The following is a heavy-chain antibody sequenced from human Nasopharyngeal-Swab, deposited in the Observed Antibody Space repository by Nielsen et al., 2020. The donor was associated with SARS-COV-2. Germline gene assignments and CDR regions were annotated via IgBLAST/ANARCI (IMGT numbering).Heavy chain of an antibody. CDR2: INHSGST. CDR3: ARGPRTIFGVVIIGFDP. V-gene: IGHV4-39*07. D-gene: IGHD3-3*01. J-gene: IGHJ5*02. Sequence: SETLSLTCTVSGGSISSGGYYWSWIRQPPGKGLEWIGEINHSGSTNYNPSLKSRVTISVDTSKNQFSLKLSSVTAADTAVYYCARGPRTIFGVVIIGFDPWGQGTLVTVSS. CDR1: GGSISSGGYY.